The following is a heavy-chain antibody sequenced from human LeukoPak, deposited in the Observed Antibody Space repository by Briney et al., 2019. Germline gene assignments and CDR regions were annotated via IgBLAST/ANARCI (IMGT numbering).Heavy chain of an antibody. V-gene: IGHV1-69*13. CDR2: IIPIFGTA. D-gene: IGHD3-22*01. CDR1: GGTFSNYA. CDR3: ARGGYDTHFDY. Sequence: SVKVSCKASGGTFSNYAISWLRQAPGQGLEWMGGIIPIFGTANYAQKFQGRVTITADESTSTAYMELSSLRSEDTAVYYCARGGYDTHFDYWGQGTLVTVSS. J-gene: IGHJ4*02.